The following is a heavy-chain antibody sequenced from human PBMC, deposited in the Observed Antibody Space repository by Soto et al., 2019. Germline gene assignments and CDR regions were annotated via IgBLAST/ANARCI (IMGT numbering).Heavy chain of an antibody. CDR1: GGSFSGYY. CDR2: INHSGST. Sequence: KPSETLSLTCAVYGGSFSGYYWSWIRQPPGKGLEWIGEINHSGSTNYNPSLKSRVTISVDTSKNQFSLKLSSVTAADTAVYYCARSNVDTAMVDYYYYGMDVWGQGTTVTVSS. CDR3: ARSNVDTAMVDYYYYGMDV. V-gene: IGHV4-34*01. D-gene: IGHD5-18*01. J-gene: IGHJ6*02.